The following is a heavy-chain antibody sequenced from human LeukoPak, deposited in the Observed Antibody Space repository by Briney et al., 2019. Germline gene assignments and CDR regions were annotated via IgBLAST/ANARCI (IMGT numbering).Heavy chain of an antibody. CDR3: ARDLDYYDSSGFFDY. J-gene: IGHJ4*02. V-gene: IGHV3-7*01. CDR2: IKQDGSEK. D-gene: IGHD3-22*01. Sequence: GGSLRLSCAASGFTFNSYAMSWVRQAPGKGLEWVANIKQDGSEKYYVDSVKGRFTISRDNAKNSLYLQMNSLRAEDTAVYYCARDLDYYDSSGFFDYWGQGTLVTVSS. CDR1: GFTFNSYA.